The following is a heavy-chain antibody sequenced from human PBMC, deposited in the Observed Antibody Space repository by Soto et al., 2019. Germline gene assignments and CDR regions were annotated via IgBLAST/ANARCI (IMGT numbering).Heavy chain of an antibody. Sequence: QVQLVQSGAEVKKPGSSVKVSCKASGGTFSSYTISWVRQAPGQGLEWMGRIIPILGIANYAQKFQGRVTITADKSTSKAYMELSSLRSEDTAVYYCARGPPYDSSRNSHYGMDVWGQGTTVTVSS. V-gene: IGHV1-69*02. J-gene: IGHJ6*02. CDR1: GGTFSSYT. CDR2: IIPILGIA. CDR3: ARGPPYDSSRNSHYGMDV. D-gene: IGHD3-22*01.